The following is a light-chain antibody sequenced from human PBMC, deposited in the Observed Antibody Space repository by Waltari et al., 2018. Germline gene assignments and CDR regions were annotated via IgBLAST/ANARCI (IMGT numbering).Light chain of an antibody. J-gene: IGKJ4*02. CDR2: SAS. CDR3: QQSNSVPLT. V-gene: IGKV1-39*01. Sequence: DIQMTQSPSSLSASVGDRVTITCRASQSISTFLNWYQQKPGKVPSLLIYSASSLQNGVPPRFSGSGSGTDFTLTISNLQPEDFATYYCQQSNSVPLTFGGGTKVEIK. CDR1: QSISTF.